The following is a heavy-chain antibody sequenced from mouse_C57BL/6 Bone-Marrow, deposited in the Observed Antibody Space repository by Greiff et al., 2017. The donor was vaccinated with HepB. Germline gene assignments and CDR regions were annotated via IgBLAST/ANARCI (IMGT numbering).Heavy chain of an antibody. V-gene: IGHV1-76*01. D-gene: IGHD2-3*01. CDR2: IYPGSGNT. Sequence: QVQLQQSGAELVRPGASVKLSCKASGYTFTDYYINWVKQRPGQGLEWIARIYPGSGNTYYNEKLKGKATLTAEKSSSTAYMQLSSLTSEDSAVYFCASSFRWLPLDYWGQGTTLTVSS. J-gene: IGHJ2*01. CDR1: GYTFTDYY. CDR3: ASSFRWLPLDY.